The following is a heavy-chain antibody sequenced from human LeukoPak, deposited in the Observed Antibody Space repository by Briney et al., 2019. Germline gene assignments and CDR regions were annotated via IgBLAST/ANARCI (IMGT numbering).Heavy chain of an antibody. CDR1: GFTFSNAW. CDR3: ARIADGSGSYYYYYYGMDV. D-gene: IGHD3-10*01. CDR2: IWYDGSNK. V-gene: IGHV3-33*08. Sequence: GGSLRLSCAASGFTFSNAWMSWVRQAPGKGLEWVAVIWYDGSNKYYADSVKGRFTISRDNSKNTLYLQMNSLRAEDTAVYYCARIADGSGSYYYYYYGMDVWGQGTTVTVSS. J-gene: IGHJ6*02.